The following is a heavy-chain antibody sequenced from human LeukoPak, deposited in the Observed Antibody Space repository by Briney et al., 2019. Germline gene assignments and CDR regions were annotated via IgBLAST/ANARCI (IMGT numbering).Heavy chain of an antibody. Sequence: SSETLSLTCTVSGGSISSYYCSWIRQPPGKGLEWIGYIYYSGSTNYNPSLKSRVTISVDTSKNQFSLKLSSVTAADTAVYYCAREIGYCSGGSCYDSAFDIWGQVTMVTVSS. V-gene: IGHV4-59*01. CDR3: AREIGYCSGGSCYDSAFDI. J-gene: IGHJ3*02. CDR2: IYYSGST. D-gene: IGHD2-15*01. CDR1: GGSISSYY.